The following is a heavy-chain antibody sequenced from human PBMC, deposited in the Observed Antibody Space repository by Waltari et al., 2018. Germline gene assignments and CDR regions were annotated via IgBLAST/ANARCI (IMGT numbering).Heavy chain of an antibody. J-gene: IGHJ6*02. CDR1: GVSISSSSNY. Sequence: QLQLQESGPGLVKPSETLSLTCTFSGVSISSSSNYWGWIRQPPGKGLEWIGSIYYSGSTYYNPSLKSRVTISVDTSKNQFSLKLSSVTAADTAVYYCARDRLYGMDVWGQGTTVTVSS. CDR3: ARDRLYGMDV. V-gene: IGHV4-39*07. CDR2: IYYSGST. D-gene: IGHD6-6*01.